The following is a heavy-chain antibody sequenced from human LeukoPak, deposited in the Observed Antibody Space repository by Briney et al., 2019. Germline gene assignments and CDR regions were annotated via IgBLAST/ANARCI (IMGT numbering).Heavy chain of an antibody. J-gene: IGHJ6*02. CDR2: IYYSGST. V-gene: IGHV4-39*07. D-gene: IGHD1-7*01. CDR3: ARGAGYCSELPSLWESCYGMDV. CDR1: GGSISSSSRY. Sequence: PSETLSLTCTVSGGSISSSSRYWGWIRQPPGKGLEWIGSIYYSGSTDYNPSLKSRVTISVDTSRNQFSLKLTSVTAADTAVYYCARGAGYCSELPSLWESCYGMDVWGQGTTVTVSS.